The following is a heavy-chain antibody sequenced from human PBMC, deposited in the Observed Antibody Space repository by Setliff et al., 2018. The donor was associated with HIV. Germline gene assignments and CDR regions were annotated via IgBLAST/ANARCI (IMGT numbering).Heavy chain of an antibody. V-gene: IGHV4-39*07. J-gene: IGHJ6*03. CDR2: MFYSGST. CDR1: GGSINSGSYY. Sequence: SETLSLTCTVSGGSINSGSYYWGWIRQPPEKGLEWIGTMFYSGSTNDNPSLKSRITISVDTSNNQFSLRLSSVTAADTAVYYCARDKGYYYMDVWGKGITVTVSS. CDR3: ARDKGYYYMDV.